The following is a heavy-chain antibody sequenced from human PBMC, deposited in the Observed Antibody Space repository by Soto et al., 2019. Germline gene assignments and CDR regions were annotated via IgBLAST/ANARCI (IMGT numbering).Heavy chain of an antibody. J-gene: IGHJ3*02. D-gene: IGHD3-16*02. V-gene: IGHV4-59*01. Sequence: SETLSLTCTVSGGSISSYYWSWIRQPPGKGLEWIGYIYYSGSTNYNPSLKSRVTISVDTSKNQFSLKLSSVTAADTAVYYCARDFSDYVWGSYRYAFDIWGKGTMVTVSS. CDR3: ARDFSDYVWGSYRYAFDI. CDR1: GGSISSYY. CDR2: IYYSGST.